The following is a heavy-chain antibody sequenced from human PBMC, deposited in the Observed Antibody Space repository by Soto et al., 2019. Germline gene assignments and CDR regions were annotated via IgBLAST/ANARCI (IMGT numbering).Heavy chain of an antibody. D-gene: IGHD6-6*01. CDR3: ARQGVWDSSSSVDY. CDR1: GGSISSYY. J-gene: IGHJ4*02. V-gene: IGHV4-59*08. CDR2: IYYSGST. Sequence: SETLSLTCTVSGGSISSYYWSWIRQPPGKGLEWIGYIYYSGSTNYNPSLKSRVTISVDTSKNQFSLKLSSVTAADTAVYYCARQGVWDSSSSVDYWGQGTLVTVSS.